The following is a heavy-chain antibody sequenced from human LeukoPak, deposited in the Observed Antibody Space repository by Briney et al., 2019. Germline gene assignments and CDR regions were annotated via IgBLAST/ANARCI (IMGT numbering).Heavy chain of an antibody. CDR2: ISAHNDNT. J-gene: IGHJ4*02. D-gene: IGHD2-15*01. CDR1: CYTFTRNG. Sequence: ASVKVSCKASCYTFTRNGITWVRQAPGQGLEWMGWISAHNDNTKYAQKLQGRVTMTTETSTNTAYMELRSLTSDDTAVYYCAGDGPRYCSGGICYSDHWGQGTLVTVSS. CDR3: AGDGPRYCSGGICYSDH. V-gene: IGHV1-18*01.